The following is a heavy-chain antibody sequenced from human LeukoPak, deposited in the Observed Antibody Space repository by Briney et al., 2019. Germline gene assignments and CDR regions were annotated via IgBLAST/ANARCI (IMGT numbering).Heavy chain of an antibody. CDR2: IYSGGST. Sequence: PGGSLRLSCAASGFTVSSYYMSWVRQPPGKGLEWVSIIYSGGSTYYADSVKGRFTISRDNSKNTLYLQMNSLRAEDMAVYYCARAQDTAMVYYFDSWGQGTLVTVSS. CDR1: GFTVSSYY. CDR3: ARAQDTAMVYYFDS. J-gene: IGHJ4*02. D-gene: IGHD5-18*01. V-gene: IGHV3-53*01.